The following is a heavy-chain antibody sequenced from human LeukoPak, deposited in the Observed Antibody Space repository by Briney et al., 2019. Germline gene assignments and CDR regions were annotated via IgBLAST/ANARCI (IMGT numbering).Heavy chain of an antibody. Sequence: GGSLRLSCAASGFTFSSYAMSWVRQAPGKGLEWVSSISGGGGSTYYADSVKGRFTISRDNSKNTLNLQMNSLRAEDTAVYYCRRCSGSYLWGQGTLVTVSS. CDR1: GFTFSSYA. CDR2: ISGGGGST. CDR3: RRCSGSYL. V-gene: IGHV3-23*01. J-gene: IGHJ4*02. D-gene: IGHD3-10*02.